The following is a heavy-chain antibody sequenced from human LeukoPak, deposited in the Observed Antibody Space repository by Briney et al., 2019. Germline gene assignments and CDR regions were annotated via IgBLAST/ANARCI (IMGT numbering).Heavy chain of an antibody. CDR1: GFTFSSYA. CDR3: ARAITMIVIEGGY. Sequence: GGSLRLSCAASGFTFSSYAMSWVRQAPGKGLEWVSAISGSGGSTYYADSVKGRFTISRDNSKNTLYLQMNSLRAEDTAVYYCARAITMIVIEGGYWGQGTLVTVSS. V-gene: IGHV3-23*01. J-gene: IGHJ4*02. D-gene: IGHD3-22*01. CDR2: ISGSGGST.